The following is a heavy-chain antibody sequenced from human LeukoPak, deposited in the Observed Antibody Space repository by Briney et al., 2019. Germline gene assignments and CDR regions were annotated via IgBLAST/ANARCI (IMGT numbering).Heavy chain of an antibody. D-gene: IGHD2-8*02. Sequence: PSETLSLTCAVYGGSFSGYYWSWIRQPPGKGLEWIGEINHSGSTNYNPSLKSRVTISVDTSKNQFSLKLSSVTAADTAVYYCARGRGRHHIVLVVYATPNWFDPWGRGTLVTVSS. J-gene: IGHJ5*02. V-gene: IGHV4-34*01. CDR2: INHSGST. CDR3: ARGRGRHHIVLVVYATPNWFDP. CDR1: GGSFSGYY.